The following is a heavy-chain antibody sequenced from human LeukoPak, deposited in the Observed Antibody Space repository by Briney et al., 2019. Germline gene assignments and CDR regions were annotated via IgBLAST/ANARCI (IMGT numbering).Heavy chain of an antibody. V-gene: IGHV3-7*04. D-gene: IGHD2-21*02. J-gene: IGHJ4*02. CDR1: GFTFSNSC. Sequence: GGSLRLSCAASGFTFSNSCMSWIRQAPGKGLEWVASIKQDGSEKYYVDSMKGRFTMSRDNAKNSLYLQMNSLRAEDTAVYYCARVYGVTSVNYFDYWGQGTLVTVSS. CDR2: IKQDGSEK. CDR3: ARVYGVTSVNYFDY.